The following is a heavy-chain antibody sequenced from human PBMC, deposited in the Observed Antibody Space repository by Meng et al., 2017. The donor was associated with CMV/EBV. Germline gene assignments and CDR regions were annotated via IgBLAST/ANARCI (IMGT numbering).Heavy chain of an antibody. J-gene: IGHJ4*01. Sequence: VWLVQSGAEVKKPGSSVKASCKASGYPFTGYYMHWVRQAPGQGLKWMGWINPNSGGTNYAQKFQGRVTMTRDTSISTAYMELSRLRSDDTAVYYCARDPPQREQPLLRYWGQGTLVTVSS. CDR2: INPNSGGT. V-gene: IGHV1-2*02. D-gene: IGHD6-25*01. CDR1: GYPFTGYY. CDR3: ARDPPQREQPLLRY.